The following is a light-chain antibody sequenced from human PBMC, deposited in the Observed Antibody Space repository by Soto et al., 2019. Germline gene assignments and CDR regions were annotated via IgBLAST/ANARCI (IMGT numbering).Light chain of an antibody. J-gene: IGKJ1*01. V-gene: IGKV1-5*01. CDR3: QQYKSYST. CDR1: QSLNSR. CDR2: DAS. Sequence: DIQLTQSLSTLAASVGDRVTLTCRASQSLNSRLAWYQQRPGKAPKLLIYDASTLESGVPSRFSGSGSGTEFTLTINNLQPDDLATYICQQYKSYSTFGRGTKVDI.